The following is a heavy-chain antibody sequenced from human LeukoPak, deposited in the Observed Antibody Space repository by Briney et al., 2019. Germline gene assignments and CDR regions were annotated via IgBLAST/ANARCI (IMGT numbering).Heavy chain of an antibody. D-gene: IGHD3-16*01. J-gene: IGHJ4*02. CDR3: ARDWPENYDYVWGSHYYFDY. V-gene: IGHV1-2*02. CDR2: INPNSGGT. CDR1: GYTFTGYY. Sequence: ASVKVSCKASGYTFTGYYMHWVRQAPGQGLEWMGWINPNSGGTNYAQKFQGRVTMTRDTSISTAYMELSRLRSDDTAVYYCARDWPENYDYVWGSHYYFDYWGQGTLVTVSS.